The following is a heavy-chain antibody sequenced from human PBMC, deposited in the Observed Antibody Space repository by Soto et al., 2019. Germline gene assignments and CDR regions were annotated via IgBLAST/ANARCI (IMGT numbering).Heavy chain of an antibody. CDR3: AQSVLLWFDTNNWFDP. Sequence: PSETLSLTCTVSGGSITSSSHCWGWIRPPPGKGLECIGNIYYDGNTYYNPSLKSRLTITKDTSKNQVVLTMTNMDPVDTATYYCAQSVLLWFDTNNWFDPWGQGTLVTVSS. V-gene: IGHV4-39*06. CDR1: GGSITSSSHC. CDR2: IYYDGNT. J-gene: IGHJ5*02. D-gene: IGHD3-10*01.